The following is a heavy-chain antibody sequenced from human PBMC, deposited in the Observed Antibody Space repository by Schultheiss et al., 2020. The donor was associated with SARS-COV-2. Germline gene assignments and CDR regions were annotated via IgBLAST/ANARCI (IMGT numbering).Heavy chain of an antibody. CDR2: IKQDGSEK. J-gene: IGHJ6*02. Sequence: GGSLRLSCAASGFTFSSYWMSWVRQAPGKGLEWVANIKQDGSEKYYVDSVKGRFTISRDNAKNSLYLQMNSLRAEDTAVYYCTTGYIVGPKYYGMDVWGPGATVTVSS. CDR3: TTGYIVGPKYYGMDV. V-gene: IGHV3-7*01. D-gene: IGHD1-26*01. CDR1: GFTFSSYW.